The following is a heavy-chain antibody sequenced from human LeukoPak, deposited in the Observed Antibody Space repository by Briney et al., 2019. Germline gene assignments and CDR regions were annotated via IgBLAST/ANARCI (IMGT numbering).Heavy chain of an antibody. Sequence: SETLSLTCTVSGYSISSGYYWGWIRQPPGKGLEWIGEINHSGSTNYNPSLKSRVTISVDTSKNQFSLKLSSVTAADTAVYYCARRGLRFLEWLSNPLFDYWGQGTLVTVSS. CDR1: GYSISSGYY. D-gene: IGHD3-3*01. J-gene: IGHJ4*02. V-gene: IGHV4-38-2*02. CDR2: INHSGST. CDR3: ARRGLRFLEWLSNPLFDY.